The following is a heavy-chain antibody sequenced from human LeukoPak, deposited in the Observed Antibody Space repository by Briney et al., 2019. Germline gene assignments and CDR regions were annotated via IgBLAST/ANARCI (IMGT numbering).Heavy chain of an antibody. CDR3: ARDSQAQYCSSTSCSDFDY. Sequence: GGSLRLSCAASGFTVSSNYMSWVRQAPGKGLEWVSVIYSGGSTYYADSVKGRFTISRDNSKNTLYLQMNSLRAEDTAVYYCARDSQAQYCSSTSCSDFDYWGQGTLVTVSS. CDR2: IYSGGST. CDR1: GFTVSSNY. V-gene: IGHV3-66*02. J-gene: IGHJ4*02. D-gene: IGHD2-2*01.